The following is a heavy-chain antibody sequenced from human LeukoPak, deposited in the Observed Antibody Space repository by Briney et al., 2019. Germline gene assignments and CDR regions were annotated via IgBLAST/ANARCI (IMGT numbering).Heavy chain of an antibody. CDR2: IRYDGSNK. D-gene: IGHD3-22*01. Sequence: GGSLRLSCAASGFTFSNYGMHWVRQAPGKGLEWVAFIRYDGSNKFYVDSGKGRFTISRDNSKNTVYLQMNSLRDADTAVYYCAKELDHDSSGYAPTDYWGQDTRVTVSS. V-gene: IGHV3-30*02. CDR3: AKELDHDSSGYAPTDY. J-gene: IGHJ1*01. CDR1: GFTFSNYG.